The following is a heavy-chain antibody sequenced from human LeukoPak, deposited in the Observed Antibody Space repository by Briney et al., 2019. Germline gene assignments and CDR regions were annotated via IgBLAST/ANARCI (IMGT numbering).Heavy chain of an antibody. CDR1: GYIFSNYW. V-gene: IGHV5-51*01. CDR3: ARSSDWDFDY. Sequence: TGESLQISCKGSGYIFSNYWIGWVRQLPGKGLEWMGIIYPDDSDTRYSPSFQGQVTISADKSTTTAYLQWSSLKASDTAMYYCARSSDWDFDYWGQGTLVTVSS. D-gene: IGHD6-19*01. J-gene: IGHJ4*02. CDR2: IYPDDSDT.